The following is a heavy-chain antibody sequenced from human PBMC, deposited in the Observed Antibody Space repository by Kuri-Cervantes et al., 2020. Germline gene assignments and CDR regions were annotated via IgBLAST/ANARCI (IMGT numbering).Heavy chain of an antibody. CDR1: GYTLTTYY. J-gene: IGHJ4*02. V-gene: IGHV1-46*01. CDR2: INPSNGDT. CDR3: ARDPDYGGNSGVDY. Sequence: ASVKVSCKASGYTLTTYYIHWVRQAPGQGLEWIGIINPSNGDTRYAQKFQGRITMTRDTSTSTVYMELSSLRSDDTAVYYCARDPDYGGNSGVDYWGQGTLVTVSS. D-gene: IGHD4-23*01.